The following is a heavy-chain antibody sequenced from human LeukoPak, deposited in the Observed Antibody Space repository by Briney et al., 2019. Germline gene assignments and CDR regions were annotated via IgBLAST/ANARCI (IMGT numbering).Heavy chain of an antibody. CDR2: INHSGSA. CDR3: ARRALASDY. Sequence: SETLSLTCAVYGGSFSGYYWSWIRQPPGKGLEWIGEINHSGSANYNPSLKSRVTISVDTSKNQFSLKLSSVTAADTAVYYCARRALASDYWGLGTLVTVSS. J-gene: IGHJ4*02. V-gene: IGHV4-34*01. D-gene: IGHD3-3*02. CDR1: GGSFSGYY.